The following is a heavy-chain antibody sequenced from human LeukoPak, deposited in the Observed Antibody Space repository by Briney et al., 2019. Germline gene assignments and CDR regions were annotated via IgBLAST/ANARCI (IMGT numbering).Heavy chain of an antibody. CDR1: GYTFTGYH. Sequence: ASVKVSCKTSGYTFTGYHVHWVRQAPGQGLEWMGWFNANSDATKYAQKFQDRVTMTRDTSIGTDFMELTSLISDDAAIYYCARDPYDGNYFFDYWGQGTLVTVAS. D-gene: IGHD3-3*01. CDR3: ARDPYDGNYFFDY. CDR2: FNANSDAT. V-gene: IGHV1-2*02. J-gene: IGHJ4*02.